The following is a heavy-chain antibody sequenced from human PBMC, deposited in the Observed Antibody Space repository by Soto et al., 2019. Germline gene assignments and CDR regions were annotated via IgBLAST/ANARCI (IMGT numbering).Heavy chain of an antibody. CDR1: GFTFSSYA. CDR3: AKDCSGGSRHGGVFDI. Sequence: GGSLRLSCAASGFTFSSYAMSWFRQAPGKGLEWVSAISGSGGSTYYADSVKGRFTISRDNSKNTLYLQMNSLRAEDTAVYYCAKDCSGGSRHGGVFDIWGQGTMVTVSS. V-gene: IGHV3-23*01. D-gene: IGHD2-15*01. CDR2: ISGSGGST. J-gene: IGHJ3*02.